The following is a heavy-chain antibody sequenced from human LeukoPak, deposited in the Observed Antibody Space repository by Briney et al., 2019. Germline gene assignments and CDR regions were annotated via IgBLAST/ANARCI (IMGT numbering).Heavy chain of an antibody. CDR3: AREGITIFGVVKYYFDY. CDR2: ISSSSSYI. V-gene: IGHV3-21*01. Sequence: GGSLRLSCAASGFTFSSYSMNWVRQAPGKGLEWVSSISSSSSYIYYADSVKGRFTISRDNAKNSLYLQMNSLRAEDTAVYYCAREGITIFGVVKYYFDYWGQGTLVTVSS. J-gene: IGHJ4*02. CDR1: GFTFSSYS. D-gene: IGHD3-3*01.